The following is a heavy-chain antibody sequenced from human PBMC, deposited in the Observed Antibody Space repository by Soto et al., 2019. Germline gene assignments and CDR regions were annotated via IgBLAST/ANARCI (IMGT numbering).Heavy chain of an antibody. CDR2: ISHTGNT. Sequence: SSETLSLTCTVSGYSIRSAYYWGWIRQPPGKGLEWIGSISHTGNTYYNPSLKSRVTISVDTSKNQFFLHLSSLTAADTAVYFCATAPGDLIYFDYWGQGTLVTVSS. D-gene: IGHD7-27*01. J-gene: IGHJ4*02. CDR1: GYSIRSAYY. CDR3: ATAPGDLIYFDY. V-gene: IGHV4-38-2*02.